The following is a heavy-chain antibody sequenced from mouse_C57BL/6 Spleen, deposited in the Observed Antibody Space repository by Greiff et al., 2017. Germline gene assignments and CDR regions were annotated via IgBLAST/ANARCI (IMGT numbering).Heavy chain of an antibody. D-gene: IGHD1-1*01. Sequence: VQLQQSGTVLARPGASVKMSCKTSGYTFTSYWMHWVKQRPGQGLEWIGAIYPGNSDTSYNQKFKGKAKLTAVTSASTAYRELSSLTNEDSAVYYCTRLYYSSSYWYFDVWGTGTTVTISS. CDR1: GYTFTSYW. V-gene: IGHV1-5*01. CDR2: IYPGNSDT. J-gene: IGHJ1*03. CDR3: TRLYYSSSYWYFDV.